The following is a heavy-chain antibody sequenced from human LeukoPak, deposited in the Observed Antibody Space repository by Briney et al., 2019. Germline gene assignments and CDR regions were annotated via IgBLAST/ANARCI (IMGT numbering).Heavy chain of an antibody. V-gene: IGHV3-33*01. CDR1: GFTFSGYG. Sequence: GGSLRLSCATSGFTFSGYGMHWVRQAPGKGLEWVAVIWYDGSDKYYADSVKGRFTISRDNSKNTLYLQMNSLRAEDTAVYYCARDRAARTLDYWGQGTLVTVSS. D-gene: IGHD6-6*01. CDR2: IWYDGSDK. CDR3: ARDRAARTLDY. J-gene: IGHJ4*02.